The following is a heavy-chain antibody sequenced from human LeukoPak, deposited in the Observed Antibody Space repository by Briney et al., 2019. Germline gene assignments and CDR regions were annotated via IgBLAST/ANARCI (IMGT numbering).Heavy chain of an antibody. CDR3: ARQKSYCSSTSCYSSFLDY. V-gene: IGHV4-38-2*01. CDR1: GYSISSGYY. D-gene: IGHD2-2*01. CDR2: IYHSGST. J-gene: IGHJ4*02. Sequence: SETLSLTCAVSGYSISSGYYWGWIRQPPGKGLEWIGSIYHSGSTYYNPSLKSRVTISVDTSKNQFSLKLSSVTAADTAVYYCARQKSYCSSTSCYSSFLDYWDQGTLVTVSS.